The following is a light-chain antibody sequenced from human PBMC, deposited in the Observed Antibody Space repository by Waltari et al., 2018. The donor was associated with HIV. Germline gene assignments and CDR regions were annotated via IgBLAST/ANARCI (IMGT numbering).Light chain of an antibody. Sequence: DIQMTQSPSTLSASVGDRVTITCRSNQSISSWLAWYQQQPGRAPNLLIYKTSSLHTGVPSRFSGSGSGTEFSLTISSLQPEDFTTYYCQQYHSYSLTFGQGTRLEMK. CDR2: KTS. CDR1: QSISSW. CDR3: QQYHSYSLT. V-gene: IGKV1-5*03. J-gene: IGKJ5*01.